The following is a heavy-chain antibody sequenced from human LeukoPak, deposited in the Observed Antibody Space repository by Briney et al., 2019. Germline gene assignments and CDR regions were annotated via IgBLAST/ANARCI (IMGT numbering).Heavy chain of an antibody. D-gene: IGHD3-22*01. V-gene: IGHV1-18*01. Sequence: GASVKVSCKASGYIFTSYGISWVRQAPGQGLEWMGWISAYNGNTNYAQKLQGRVTMTTDTSTSTAYMELRSLRSDDTAVYYCALYYYDSSGRSAPDYWGQGTLVTVSS. CDR2: ISAYNGNT. J-gene: IGHJ4*02. CDR3: ALYYYDSSGRSAPDY. CDR1: GYIFTSYG.